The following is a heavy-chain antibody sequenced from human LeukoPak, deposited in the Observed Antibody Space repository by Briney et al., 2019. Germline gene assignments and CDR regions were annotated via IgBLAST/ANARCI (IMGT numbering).Heavy chain of an antibody. CDR2: IYYSGST. D-gene: IGHD5-12*01. V-gene: IGHV4-39*01. CDR1: GGSISGYY. J-gene: IGHJ4*02. CDR3: ARVVTTSGFHFDY. Sequence: SETLSLTCTASGGSISGYYWAWIRQPPGTGLEWIGSIYYSGSTYYNPSLKSRVTISVDTSKNQFSLKLSSVTAADTAVYHCARVVTTSGFHFDYWGQGTLVTVSS.